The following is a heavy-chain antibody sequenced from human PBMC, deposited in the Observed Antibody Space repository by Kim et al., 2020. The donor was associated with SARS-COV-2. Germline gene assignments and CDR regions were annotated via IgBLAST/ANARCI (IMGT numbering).Heavy chain of an antibody. V-gene: IGHV3-23*01. CDR1: GFTFSSYA. J-gene: IGHJ6*03. Sequence: GGSLRLSCAASGFTFSSYAMSWVRQAPGKGLEWGAASSGRGGSTYYADSVKGRVTISRDNSKNTLYLQMNSLRAEDTAVYYCATASITIFGVVISHYYYYYMDVWGKGTTVTVSS. D-gene: IGHD3-3*01. CDR3: ATASITIFGVVISHYYYYYMDV. CDR2: SSGRGGST.